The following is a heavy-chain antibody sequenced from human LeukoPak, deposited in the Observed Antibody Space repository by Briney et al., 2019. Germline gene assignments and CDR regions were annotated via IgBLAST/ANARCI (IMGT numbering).Heavy chain of an antibody. CDR3: ARGRIATMVRGAYFDY. D-gene: IGHD3-10*01. J-gene: IGHJ4*02. CDR1: GGSFSGYY. Sequence: SETLSLTCAVYGGSFSGYYWSWIRQPPGKGLEWIGEINHSGSTNYNPSLKSRVTISVDTSKNQFSLKLSSVTAADTAVYYCARGRIATMVRGAYFDYWGQGTLVTVSS. CDR2: INHSGST. V-gene: IGHV4-34*01.